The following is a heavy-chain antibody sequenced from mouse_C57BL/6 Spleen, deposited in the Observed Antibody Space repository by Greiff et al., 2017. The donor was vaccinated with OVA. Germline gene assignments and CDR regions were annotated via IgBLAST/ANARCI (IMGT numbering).Heavy chain of an antibody. D-gene: IGHD2-2*01. CDR1: GFTFSSYG. J-gene: IGHJ3*01. Sequence: DVMLVESGGDLVKPGGSLKLSCAASGFTFSSYGMSWVRQTPDKRLEWVATISSGGSYTYYPDSVKGRFTISRDNAKNTLYLQMSSLKSEDTAMYYCASSSTMVTGAWFAYWGQGTLVTVSA. CDR2: ISSGGSYT. CDR3: ASSSTMVTGAWFAY. V-gene: IGHV5-6*02.